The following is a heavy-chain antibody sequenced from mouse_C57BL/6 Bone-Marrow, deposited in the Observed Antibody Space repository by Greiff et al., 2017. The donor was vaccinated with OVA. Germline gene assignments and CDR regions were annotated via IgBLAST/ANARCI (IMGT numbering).Heavy chain of an antibody. D-gene: IGHD2-2*01. CDR1: GYAFSSYW. V-gene: IGHV1-80*01. CDR2: IYPGDGDT. Sequence: QVQLKESGAELVKPGASVTISCKASGYAFSSYWMNWVKQRPGKGLEWIGQIYPGDGDTNYNGKFKGKATLTADKSSSTTYMQLRSLPSEDSAVYVCARCNYGYDYFDYWGQGTTLTVSS. J-gene: IGHJ2*01. CDR3: ARCNYGYDYFDY.